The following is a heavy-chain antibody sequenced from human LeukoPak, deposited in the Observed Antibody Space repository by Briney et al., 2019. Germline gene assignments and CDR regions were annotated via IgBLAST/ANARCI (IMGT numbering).Heavy chain of an antibody. Sequence: GGSLRLSCAASGFTFSSYSMNWVRQAPGKGLEWVSSISGSSSYIYYADSVKGRFTISRDNAKNSLYLQMNSLRAEDTAVYYCARARSSWEPFDYWGQGTLVTVSS. D-gene: IGHD6-13*01. CDR3: ARARSSWEPFDY. CDR1: GFTFSSYS. J-gene: IGHJ4*02. V-gene: IGHV3-21*01. CDR2: ISGSSSYI.